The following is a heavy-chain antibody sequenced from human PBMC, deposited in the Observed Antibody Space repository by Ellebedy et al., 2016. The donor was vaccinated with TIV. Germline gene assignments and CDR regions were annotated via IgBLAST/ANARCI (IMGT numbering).Heavy chain of an antibody. V-gene: IGHV5-10-1*01. CDR1: GYTFSNNY. J-gene: IGHJ4*02. Sequence: GESLKISXATSGYTFSNNYITWVRQMPGKGLEWMGRIDPRDSYTNYRPSLQGHVTISADKSITTAYLQWNSLKASDTAMYYCARKDFIRGTEDWGQGTLVTVSS. CDR2: IDPRDSYT. CDR3: ARKDFIRGTED. D-gene: IGHD3-10*01.